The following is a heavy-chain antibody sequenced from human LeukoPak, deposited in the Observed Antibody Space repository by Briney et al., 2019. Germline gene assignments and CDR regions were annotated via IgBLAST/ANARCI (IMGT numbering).Heavy chain of an antibody. CDR1: GFSFSNFG. V-gene: IGHV3-30*03. D-gene: IGHD3-22*01. Sequence: TGGSLRLSCAASGFSFSNFGMHWVRQAPGKRLEWVAVISYDGSNKYFADSVKGRFTISRDNSKNTLYLQMNSLRAEDTAVYYCATQDGYDNSGHYGYWGQGTLVTVSS. CDR2: ISYDGSNK. CDR3: ATQDGYDNSGHYGY. J-gene: IGHJ4*02.